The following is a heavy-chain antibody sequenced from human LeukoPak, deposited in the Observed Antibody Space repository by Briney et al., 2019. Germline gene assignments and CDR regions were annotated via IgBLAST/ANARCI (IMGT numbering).Heavy chain of an antibody. D-gene: IGHD2-2*02. CDR1: GFTFSSYS. J-gene: IGHJ4*02. CDR2: ISSSSSTI. Sequence: GGSLRLSCAASGFTFSSYSMNWVRQAPGKGLEWVSYISSSSSTIYYADSVKGRFTISRDNAKNSLYLQMNSLRAEDTAVYYCARSQYCSSTSCYKKGGFDYWGQGTLVTVSS. CDR3: ARSQYCSSTSCYKKGGFDY. V-gene: IGHV3-48*04.